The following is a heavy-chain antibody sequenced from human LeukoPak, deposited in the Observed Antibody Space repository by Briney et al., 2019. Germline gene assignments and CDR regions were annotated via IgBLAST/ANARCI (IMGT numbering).Heavy chain of an antibody. CDR2: IYYSGST. Sequence: SETLSLTCTVSGGSISSSSYYWGWLRQPPGKGLEWIGSIYYSGSTYYNPSLKSRVTISVDTSKNQFSLKLSSVTAADTAVYYCARVPIPGIAVAGYFDYWGQGTLVTVSS. J-gene: IGHJ4*02. CDR3: ARVPIPGIAVAGYFDY. CDR1: GGSISSSSYY. D-gene: IGHD6-19*01. V-gene: IGHV4-39*07.